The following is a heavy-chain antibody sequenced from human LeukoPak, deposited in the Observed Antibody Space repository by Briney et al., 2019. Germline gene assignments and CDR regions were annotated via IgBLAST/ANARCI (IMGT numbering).Heavy chain of an antibody. Sequence: PGGSLRLSCAASGFTFSSYAMHWVRQAPGKGLEWVSVIYSGGSTYYADSVKGRFTISRDNSKNTLYLQMNSLRAEDTAVYYCARAGGTDFDYWGQGTLVTVSS. CDR2: IYSGGST. CDR1: GFTFSSYA. CDR3: ARAGGTDFDY. D-gene: IGHD3/OR15-3a*01. V-gene: IGHV3-53*01. J-gene: IGHJ4*02.